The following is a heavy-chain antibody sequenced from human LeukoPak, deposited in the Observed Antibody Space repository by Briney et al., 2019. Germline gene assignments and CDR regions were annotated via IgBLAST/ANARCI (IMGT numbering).Heavy chain of an antibody. CDR2: IYYTGST. V-gene: IGHV4-59*01. Sequence: SETLSLTCAVSGASISGYYWSWIRQSPDKRLEWIGYIYYTGSTNYNPSLQSRVTISVDTSKNQFSLKLRSVTAADTAVYYCARGIVGATGGAFDIWGQGTMVTVSS. CDR3: ARGIVGATGGAFDI. D-gene: IGHD1-26*01. J-gene: IGHJ3*02. CDR1: GASISGYY.